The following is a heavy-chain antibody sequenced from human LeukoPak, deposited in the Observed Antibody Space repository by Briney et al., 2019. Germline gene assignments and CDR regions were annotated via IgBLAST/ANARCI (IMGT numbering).Heavy chain of an antibody. Sequence: GGSLRLSCAASGFTFSSYAMYWVRQAPGKGLEWASAISGSGGSTYYADSVKGRFTISRDNSKNTLYLQMNSLRAEDTAVYYCAKFGVVVPAADNWFDPWGQGTLVTVSS. D-gene: IGHD2-2*01. CDR2: ISGSGGST. J-gene: IGHJ5*02. V-gene: IGHV3-23*01. CDR3: AKFGVVVPAADNWFDP. CDR1: GFTFSSYA.